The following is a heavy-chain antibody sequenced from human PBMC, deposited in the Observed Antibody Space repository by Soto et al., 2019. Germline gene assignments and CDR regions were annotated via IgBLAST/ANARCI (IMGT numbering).Heavy chain of an antibody. Sequence: PGGSLRLSCAASGFTFSSYAMHWVRQAPGKGLEWVAVISYDGSNKYYADSVKGRFTISRDNSKNTLYLQMNSLRAEDTAVYYCARDSGIQLWLRYFQHWGQGTLVTVSS. D-gene: IGHD5-18*01. J-gene: IGHJ1*01. V-gene: IGHV3-30-3*01. CDR2: ISYDGSNK. CDR1: GFTFSSYA. CDR3: ARDSGIQLWLRYFQH.